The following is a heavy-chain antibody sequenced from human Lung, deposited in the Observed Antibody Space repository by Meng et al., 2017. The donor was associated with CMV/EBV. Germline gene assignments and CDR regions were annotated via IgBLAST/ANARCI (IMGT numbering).Heavy chain of an antibody. J-gene: IGHJ4*02. D-gene: IGHD6-19*01. CDR1: GGSISSSNW. Sequence: GQVQGAGPGLVKPSGPLSLTCAVSGGSISSSNWWSWVRQPPGKGLEWIGEIYHSGSTNYNPSLKSRVTISVDKSKNQFSLKLSSVTAADTAVYYCASFPPPGKQWLVTDYWGQGTLVTVSS. V-gene: IGHV4-4*02. CDR2: IYHSGST. CDR3: ASFPPPGKQWLVTDY.